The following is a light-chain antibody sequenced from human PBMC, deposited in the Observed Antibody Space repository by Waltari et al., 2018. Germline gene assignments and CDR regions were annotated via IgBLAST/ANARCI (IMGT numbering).Light chain of an antibody. Sequence: EVVLTQSPATLSLSPGERATLSGRASQSVGTFLAWSQQNPGQAPRRLIYHASNRAPGIPARFSGSGSGTDFPLTISTVEPEDFAVYYCQQRANWPPLTFGGGTKVEIK. CDR1: QSVGTF. CDR3: QQRANWPPLT. V-gene: IGKV3-11*01. J-gene: IGKJ4*01. CDR2: HAS.